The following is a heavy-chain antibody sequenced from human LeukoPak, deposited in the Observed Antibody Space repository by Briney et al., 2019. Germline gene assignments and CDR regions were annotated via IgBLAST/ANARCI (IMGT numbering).Heavy chain of an antibody. CDR1: GFSFSASS. D-gene: IGHD5/OR15-5a*01. Sequence: GGSLRLSCEASGFSFSASSMNWVRQAPGKGLEWVSSIFGDGPGLYYADSVKGRFTISRDNGKNSVYLEMNSLRDDDTAVYYCTGEGGSTDAGFWGQGTLVNVSS. CDR3: TGEGGSTDAGF. J-gene: IGHJ4*02. CDR2: IFGDGPGL. V-gene: IGHV3-21*06.